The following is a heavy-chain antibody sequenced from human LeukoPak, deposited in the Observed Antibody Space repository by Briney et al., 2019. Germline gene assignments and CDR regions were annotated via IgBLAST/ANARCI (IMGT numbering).Heavy chain of an antibody. D-gene: IGHD4/OR15-4a*01. V-gene: IGHV4-34*01. CDR3: AREYGGNRGDAFDI. Sequence: SETLSLTCAVYGGSFSGYYWSWIRQPPGKGLEWIGEINHSGSTNYNPSLKSRVTISVDTSKNQFSLKLSSVTAADTAVYYGAREYGGNRGDAFDIWGQGTMVSDSS. J-gene: IGHJ3*02. CDR1: GGSFSGYY. CDR2: INHSGST.